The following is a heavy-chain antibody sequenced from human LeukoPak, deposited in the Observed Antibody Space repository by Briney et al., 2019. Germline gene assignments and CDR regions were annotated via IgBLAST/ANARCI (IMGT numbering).Heavy chain of an antibody. D-gene: IGHD3-10*01. V-gene: IGHV4-59*01. CDR1: GGSISRYY. J-gene: IGHJ6*03. Sequence: SETLSLTCTFYGGSISRYYWSCIRQPPGKRLEGIGYIYYSGSTNYNPSLKSRVSISVDTSKNQFSLKLSSVTAADTAVYYCARVKGYYGSGSYYYYYYMDVWGKGTTVTVSS. CDR3: ARVKGYYGSGSYYYYYYMDV. CDR2: IYYSGST.